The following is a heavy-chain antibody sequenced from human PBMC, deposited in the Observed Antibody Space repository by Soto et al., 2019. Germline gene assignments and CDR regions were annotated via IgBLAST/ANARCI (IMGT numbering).Heavy chain of an antibody. V-gene: IGHV4-4*02. J-gene: IGHJ5*02. CDR3: AIRTTGSGWYPMFDT. Sequence: QVQLQESGPGLVKPSGTLSLTCAVSGASMTSSHWWSWVRQPPGKGLEWIGEIYHTGSANYKPSLESRVTISVDKSKNRFSLILTSVTAADTATYYCAIRTTGSGWYPMFDTWGQGALVTVSS. CDR2: IYHTGSA. D-gene: IGHD6-19*01. CDR1: GASMTSSHW.